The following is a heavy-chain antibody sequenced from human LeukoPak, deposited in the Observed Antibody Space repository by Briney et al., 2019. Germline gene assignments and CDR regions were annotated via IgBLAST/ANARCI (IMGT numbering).Heavy chain of an antibody. J-gene: IGHJ4*02. V-gene: IGHV4-39*07. CDR3: ARGGVGGYSYGYDFDY. D-gene: IGHD5-18*01. CDR2: IYYSGST. CDR1: GGSISSSSYY. Sequence: SETLSLTCTVSGGSISSSSYYWAWIRQPPGKGLEWIATIYYSGSTYYNPSLKSRVTISVDTSKNQFSLKLSSVTAADTAVYYCARGGVGGYSYGYDFDYWGQGTLVTVSS.